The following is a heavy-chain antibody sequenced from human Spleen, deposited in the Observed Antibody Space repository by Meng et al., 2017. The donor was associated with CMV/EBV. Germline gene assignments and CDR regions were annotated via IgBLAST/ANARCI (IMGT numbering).Heavy chain of an antibody. J-gene: IGHJ4*02. V-gene: IGHV1-8*01. CDR1: GYTFNTYE. D-gene: IGHD2-2*02. CDR3: ASLPTTIQSIEGY. CDR2: MSPSSGNT. Sequence: ASVKVSCKASGYTFNTYEINWVRQAPGQGLEWMGGMSPSSGNTDYAQKFQGRVTMTRNTSISTAYMELSSLKSDDTAVYYCASLPTTIQSIEGYWGQGTLVTVSS.